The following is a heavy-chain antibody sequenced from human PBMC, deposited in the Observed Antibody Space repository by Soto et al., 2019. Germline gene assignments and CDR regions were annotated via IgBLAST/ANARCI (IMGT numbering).Heavy chain of an antibody. Sequence: GGSLRLSCAASGFTVSNNYLSWVRQAPGKGLQWVSLIYSDGGTDYAESVKGRFTISRDNSKNTLYLQMNSLKAEDTAIYYCATRMTTAPYWGQETLVTVSS. CDR3: ATRMTTAPY. V-gene: IGHV3-66*01. J-gene: IGHJ4*02. CDR2: IYSDGGT. CDR1: GFTVSNNY. D-gene: IGHD4-17*01.